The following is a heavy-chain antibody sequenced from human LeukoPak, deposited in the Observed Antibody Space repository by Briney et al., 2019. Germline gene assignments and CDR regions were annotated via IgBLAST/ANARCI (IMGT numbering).Heavy chain of an antibody. CDR2: IKQDGSEK. Sequence: PGGSLRLSCAASGFTFSSYWMSWVRQAPGKGLEWVANIKQDGSEKYYVDSVKGRFTISRDNAKNSLYLQMNSLRAEDTAVYYCARDPVGVYDSSGYFDYWGQGTLVTVSS. D-gene: IGHD3-22*01. V-gene: IGHV3-7*01. J-gene: IGHJ4*02. CDR3: ARDPVGVYDSSGYFDY. CDR1: GFTFSSYW.